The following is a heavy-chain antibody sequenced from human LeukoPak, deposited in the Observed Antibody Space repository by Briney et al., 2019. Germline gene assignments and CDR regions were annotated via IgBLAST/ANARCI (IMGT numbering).Heavy chain of an antibody. Sequence: GGSLRLSCAASGFTFSSYWMSWVRQAPGKGLEWVANIKQDGSQKDYVDSLKGRFTISRDNAKNSVYLEMNSLRVEDTAIYYCARFTRSASYEVYWGQGTLVTVSS. CDR1: GFTFSSYW. CDR2: IKQDGSQK. D-gene: IGHD3-10*01. V-gene: IGHV3-7*01. J-gene: IGHJ4*02. CDR3: ARFTRSASYEVY.